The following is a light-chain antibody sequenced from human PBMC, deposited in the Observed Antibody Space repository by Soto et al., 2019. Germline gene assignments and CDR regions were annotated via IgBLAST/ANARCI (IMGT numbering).Light chain of an antibody. J-gene: IGLJ2*01. CDR2: GDN. Sequence: QPVLTQPPLVSGAPGQRVTISCSGSSSNIGAGYDVHWYEQLPGKAPKLLISGDNNRPSGVPDRFSASKSGTSASLTITGLQDEDEADYYCQSYDSTLSGSRVVFGGGTKLTVL. V-gene: IGLV1-40*01. CDR3: QSYDSTLSGSRVV. CDR1: SSNIGAGYD.